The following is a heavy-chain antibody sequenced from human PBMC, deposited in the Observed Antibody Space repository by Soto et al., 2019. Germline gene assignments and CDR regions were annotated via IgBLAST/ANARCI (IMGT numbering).Heavy chain of an antibody. V-gene: IGHV3-30*04. D-gene: IGHD1-26*01. J-gene: IGHJ5*01. Sequence: QVRLVESGGGVVQPGRSLRLSCAASGFTFNTYPMHWVRQAPGKGLEWVGVISHDGINTYYKDSVKGRFTISRDNSKNAVYLQMKSLRAEDTAVYYWSCLPGGATAGAAVSLYSCCEGTLVTVSA. CDR1: GFTFNTYP. CDR2: ISHDGINT. CDR3: SCLPGGATAGAAVSLYS.